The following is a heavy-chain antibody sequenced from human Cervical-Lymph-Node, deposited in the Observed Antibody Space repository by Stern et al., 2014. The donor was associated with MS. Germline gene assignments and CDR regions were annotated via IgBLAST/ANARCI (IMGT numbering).Heavy chain of an antibody. CDR2: ISPYNGNT. J-gene: IGHJ4*02. CDR1: GYTFTYYA. Sequence: VQLVESGAEVKKPGASVNVSCKTSGYTFTYYAISWIRQAPGQGLEWVGWISPYNGNTNFVQKPQGRVAMTTDTSTSTAYMELRSLRSDDTAVYYCARDDDYTRRAIDYWGQGTLVTVSS. V-gene: IGHV1-18*01. D-gene: IGHD4-11*01. CDR3: ARDDDYTRRAIDY.